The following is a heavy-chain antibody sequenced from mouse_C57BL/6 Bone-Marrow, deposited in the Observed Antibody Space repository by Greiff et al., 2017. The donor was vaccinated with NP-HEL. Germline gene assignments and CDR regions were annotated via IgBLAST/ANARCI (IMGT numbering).Heavy chain of an antibody. V-gene: IGHV1-47*01. Sequence: QVQLQQSGAELVKPGASVKMSCKASGYTFTTYPIEWMKQSPGKCLEWIGNFHPYNDDTKYNEKFKGKATLTVEKSSSTVYLDLSRFTSDDSAVYYCTRRSNFDYAMDYWGQGTSVTVSS. CDR2: FHPYNDDT. CDR3: TRRSNFDYAMDY. CDR1: GYTFTTYP. J-gene: IGHJ4*01. D-gene: IGHD1-1*01.